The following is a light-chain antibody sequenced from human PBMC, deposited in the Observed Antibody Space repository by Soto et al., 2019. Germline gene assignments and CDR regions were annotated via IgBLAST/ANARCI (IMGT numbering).Light chain of an antibody. CDR2: GAS. CDR3: QQTRAYPST. J-gene: IGKJ4*01. Sequence: DIQITHSPSTLSASVVDSVTITFLASQDITSYLAWYQQKPGKAPNLLIYGASTLQSGVPSRFSGSGSGTAFTLTISSLQAEDFASYYCQQTRAYPSTFGGGTKVDIK. CDR1: QDITSY. V-gene: IGKV1-9*01.